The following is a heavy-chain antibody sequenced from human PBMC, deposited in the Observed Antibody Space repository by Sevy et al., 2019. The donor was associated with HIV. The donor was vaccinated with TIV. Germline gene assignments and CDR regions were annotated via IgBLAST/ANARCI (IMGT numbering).Heavy chain of an antibody. D-gene: IGHD1-26*01. CDR1: GGSFSGYY. V-gene: IGHV4-34*01. Sequence: SDTLSLTCAVYGGSFSGYYWSWIRQPPGKGLEWIGEINHSGSTNYNPSLKSRVTISVDTSKNQFSLKLSSVTAADTAVYYCARRVGATKADWFDPWGQGTLVTVSS. CDR3: ARRVGATKADWFDP. CDR2: INHSGST. J-gene: IGHJ5*02.